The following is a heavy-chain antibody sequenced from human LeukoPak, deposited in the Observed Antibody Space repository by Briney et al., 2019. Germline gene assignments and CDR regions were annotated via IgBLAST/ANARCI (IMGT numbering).Heavy chain of an antibody. CDR1: SGSISSYY. Sequence: SETLSLTCTVSSGSISSYYWSWIRQPPGKGLEWIGYIYYSGGTNYNPSLKSRVTISVDTSKNQFSLKLSSVTAADTAVYYCARHVRKRGIAVAGTPGWFDPWGQGTLVTVSS. CDR3: ARHVRKRGIAVAGTPGWFDP. J-gene: IGHJ5*02. V-gene: IGHV4-59*08. CDR2: IYYSGGT. D-gene: IGHD6-19*01.